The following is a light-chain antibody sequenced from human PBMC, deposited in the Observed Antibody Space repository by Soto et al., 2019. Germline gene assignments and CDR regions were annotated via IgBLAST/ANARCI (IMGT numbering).Light chain of an antibody. CDR2: DAS. J-gene: IGKJ4*01. CDR3: QQRSNWPPGLT. V-gene: IGKV3-11*01. CDR1: QSVSSY. Sequence: EIVLTQSPATLSLSPGERATLSCRASQSVSSYLAWYQQKPGQAPRLLICDASNRATGIPAWFSGSGSGSDFTLTISSPEPEDFAVYYCQQRSNWPPGLTFGGGTKVDIK.